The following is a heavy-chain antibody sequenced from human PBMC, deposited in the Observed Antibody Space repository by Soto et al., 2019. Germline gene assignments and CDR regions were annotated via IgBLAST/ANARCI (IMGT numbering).Heavy chain of an antibody. Sequence: ASVKVSGKVSGYTLTELCMHWVRQAPGKGLEWMGGFDPEDGETIYAQKFQGRVTMTEDTSTDTAYMELSSLRSEDTAVYYCATAGGRDYTFYYYYGMDVWGQGTTVTVSS. CDR3: ATAGGRDYTFYYYYGMDV. CDR2: FDPEDGET. CDR1: GYTLTELC. V-gene: IGHV1-24*01. J-gene: IGHJ6*02. D-gene: IGHD4-17*01.